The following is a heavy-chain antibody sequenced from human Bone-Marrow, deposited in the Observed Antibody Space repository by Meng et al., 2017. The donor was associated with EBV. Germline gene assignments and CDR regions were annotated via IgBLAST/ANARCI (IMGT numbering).Heavy chain of an antibody. J-gene: IGHJ4*02. V-gene: IGHV4-39*07. Sequence: QLQVLGPWRVNLAGHIAVTFTVFGGSIRSMICHRWWIRQPPGMGLEWIGSICYSGSTYSNPSLKSRVTISVDTSKNQFSLKLSSVTAADTAVYYCARDPYDYWGQGTLVTVSS. CDR3: ARDPYDY. CDR1: GGSIRSMICH. CDR2: ICYSGST.